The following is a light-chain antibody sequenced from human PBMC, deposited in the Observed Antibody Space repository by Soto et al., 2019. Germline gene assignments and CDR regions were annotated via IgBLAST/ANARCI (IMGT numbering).Light chain of an antibody. CDR1: QSVSSN. J-gene: IGKJ5*01. V-gene: IGKV3-15*01. CDR2: GAS. Sequence: EIVMTQSPATLSVSPGERATLSCRASQSVSSNLAWYQQKPGQAPRLLIYGASTRATGIPARFSGSGSGTESTPTISSLQSEDFAVYYCQQYSNWSPITFGQGTRLEI. CDR3: QQYSNWSPIT.